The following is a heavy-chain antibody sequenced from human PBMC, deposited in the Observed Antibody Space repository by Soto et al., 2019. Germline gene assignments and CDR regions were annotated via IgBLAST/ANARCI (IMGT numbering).Heavy chain of an antibody. CDR2: IYWHDDK. Sequence: QITLKESGPTLVKPTQTLTLTCTFSGFSLRTSGVGVGWIRQPPGKALEWLALIYWHDDKRYSPSLQNRLTITKDTYKNQVVLTMPNMDPVDTATYSCAHSARYYDILTGQYFPRNFDYWGQGTLVTVSS. CDR3: AHSARYYDILTGQYFPRNFDY. CDR1: GFSLRTSGVG. D-gene: IGHD3-9*01. V-gene: IGHV2-5*01. J-gene: IGHJ4*02.